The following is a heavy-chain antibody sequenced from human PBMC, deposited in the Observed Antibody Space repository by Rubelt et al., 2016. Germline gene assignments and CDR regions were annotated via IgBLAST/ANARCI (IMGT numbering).Heavy chain of an antibody. CDR1: GFTFSSYA. J-gene: IGHJ4*02. V-gene: IGHV3-30*04. CDR2: ISYDGSNK. CDR3: ARGTGTLYFDN. Sequence: GGGVVQPGRSLRLSCAASGFTFSSYAMHWVRQAPGKGLEWVAVISYDGSNKYYADSVKGRFTISRDNSKNTLYLQMNSLRAEDTAVYYCARGTGTLYFDNWGQGIPVTVSS. D-gene: IGHD1-1*01.